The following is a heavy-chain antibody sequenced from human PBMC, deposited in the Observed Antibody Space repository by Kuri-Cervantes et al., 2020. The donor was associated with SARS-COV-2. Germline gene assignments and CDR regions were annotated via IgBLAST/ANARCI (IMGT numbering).Heavy chain of an antibody. V-gene: IGHV4-38-2*01. CDR3: ARAGYYYGMDV. CDR2: IYYDGST. Sequence: SETLSLTCAVSGFSISSGYYWGWIRQPPGKGLEWIGSIYYDGSTYYNPSLKSRVIISVDTSKNQFSLKLTSVTAADTAVYYCARAGYYYGMDVWGQGTTVTVSS. J-gene: IGHJ6*02. CDR1: GFSISSGYY.